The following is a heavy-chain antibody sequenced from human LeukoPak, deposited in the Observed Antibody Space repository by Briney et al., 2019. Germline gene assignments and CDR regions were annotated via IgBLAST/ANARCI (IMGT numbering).Heavy chain of an antibody. CDR2: IYYSGST. Sequence: SQTLSLTCTVSGGSISSGDYYWSWIRQPPGKGLEWIGYIYYSGSTNYNPSLKTRVTISVDTSQNQFSLKLTSVTAADTAVYYCARTLVRGVIRPNGMDVWGQGTTVTVSS. CDR1: GGSISSGDYY. D-gene: IGHD3-10*01. J-gene: IGHJ6*02. CDR3: ARTLVRGVIRPNGMDV. V-gene: IGHV4-30-4*01.